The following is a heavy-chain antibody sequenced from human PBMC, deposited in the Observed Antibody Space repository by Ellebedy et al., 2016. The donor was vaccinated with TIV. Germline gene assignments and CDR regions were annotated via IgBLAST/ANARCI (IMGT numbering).Heavy chain of an antibody. V-gene: IGHV1-3*04. Sequence: ASVKVSCXASGHTFTAYGIHWVRQAPGQRLEWMGWINTGNGNTKYSQKLQGRVTITRDTSASTAYMELSSLRSEDTAVYYCATREWVDPMDVWGQGTMVTVSS. CDR3: ATREWVDPMDV. CDR2: INTGNGNT. CDR1: GHTFTAYG. D-gene: IGHD3-3*01. J-gene: IGHJ6*02.